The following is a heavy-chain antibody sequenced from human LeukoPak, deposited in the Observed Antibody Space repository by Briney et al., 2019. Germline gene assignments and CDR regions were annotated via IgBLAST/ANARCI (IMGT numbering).Heavy chain of an antibody. V-gene: IGHV1-18*01. CDR2: ISAYNGNT. CDR3: ARIRLEKGYCSSTSCYRWFDP. Sequence: ASVKVSCKASGYTFTSYGISWVRQAPGQGLEWMGWISAYNGNTNYAQKLQGRVTMTTDTSTGTAYMELRNLRSDDTAVYYCARIRLEKGYCSSTSCYRWFDPWGQGTLVTVSS. D-gene: IGHD2-2*01. J-gene: IGHJ5*02. CDR1: GYTFTSYG.